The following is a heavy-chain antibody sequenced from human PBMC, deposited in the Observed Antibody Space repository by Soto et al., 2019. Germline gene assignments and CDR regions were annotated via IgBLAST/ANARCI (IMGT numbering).Heavy chain of an antibody. D-gene: IGHD3-10*01. CDR2: IYYSGST. J-gene: IGHJ6*02. CDR3: ARVFGFGGMDV. V-gene: IGHV4-31*03. Sequence: SETLSLTYNISGGAIRTGGYYLCWILQHPGKGLEWIGYIYYSGSTYYNPSLKSRVTISVDTSKNQFSLKLSSVTAADTAVYYCARVFGFGGMDVWGQGTTVT. CDR1: GGAIRTGGYY.